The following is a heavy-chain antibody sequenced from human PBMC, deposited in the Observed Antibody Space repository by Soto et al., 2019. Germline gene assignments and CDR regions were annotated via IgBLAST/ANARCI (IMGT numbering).Heavy chain of an antibody. D-gene: IGHD3-10*01. V-gene: IGHV1-69*08. CDR3: ARDHYGSGSYVDY. Sequence: QVQLVQSGAAVKKPGSSVKVSCKASGGTFSSYTISWVRQAPGQGLEWMGRIIPILGIANYAQKFQGRVTITADKSTSTAYMELSSLRSEDTAVYYCARDHYGSGSYVDYWGQGTLVTVSS. CDR1: GGTFSSYT. J-gene: IGHJ4*02. CDR2: IIPILGIA.